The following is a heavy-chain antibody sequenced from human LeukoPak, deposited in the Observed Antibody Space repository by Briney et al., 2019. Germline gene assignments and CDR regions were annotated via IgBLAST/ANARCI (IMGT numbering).Heavy chain of an antibody. Sequence: SETLSLTCTVSDDSISSGSYFWSWIRQPAGKGLEWIGRIHATGSTSYSPSLKSRVTVSLDTSKNQFSLKLTSVTAADTAVYYCARSGADYIWGSYRFGSWFDPWGQGTLVTVSS. J-gene: IGHJ5*02. D-gene: IGHD3-16*02. CDR2: IHATGST. CDR1: DDSISSGSYF. V-gene: IGHV4-61*02. CDR3: ARSGADYIWGSYRFGSWFDP.